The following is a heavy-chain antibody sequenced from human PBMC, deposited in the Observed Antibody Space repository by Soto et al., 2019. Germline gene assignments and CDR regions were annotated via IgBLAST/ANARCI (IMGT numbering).Heavy chain of an antibody. CDR2: ISYDGSNK. CDR3: ASALGYGSGSYYKRDGMDV. D-gene: IGHD3-10*01. Sequence: QLQLVESGGGVVQPGRSLRLSCAASGFTFSSYAMHWVRQAPGKGLEWVAVISYDGSNKYYADSVKGRFTISRDNSKNTLYLQMNSQRAEDMAVYYCASALGYGSGSYYKRDGMDVWGQGTTVTVSS. V-gene: IGHV3-30-3*01. CDR1: GFTFSSYA. J-gene: IGHJ6*02.